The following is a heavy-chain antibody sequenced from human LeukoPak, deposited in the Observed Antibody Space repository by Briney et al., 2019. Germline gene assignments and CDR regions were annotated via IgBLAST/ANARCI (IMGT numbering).Heavy chain of an antibody. CDR1: GFTFSSYG. J-gene: IGHJ4*02. CDR3: AKDARAHFDY. CDR2: ISYDGSKK. Sequence: GRSLRLSCAASGFTFSSYGMHWVRQAPGKGLEWVAVISYDGSKKYYADSVKGRFTISRDNSKNTLYLQMNSLRAEDTAVYYCAKDARAHFDYWGQGTLVTVSS. V-gene: IGHV3-30*18.